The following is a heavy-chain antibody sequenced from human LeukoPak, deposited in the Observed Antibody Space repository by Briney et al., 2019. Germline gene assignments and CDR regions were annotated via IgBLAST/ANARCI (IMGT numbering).Heavy chain of an antibody. CDR2: ISSSSSYI. CDR1: GFAFSSYG. V-gene: IGHV3-21*01. J-gene: IGHJ4*02. Sequence: GRSLRLSCAASGFAFSSYGMHWVRQAPGKGLEWVSSISSSSSYIYYADSVEGRFTISRDNAKNSLYLQMNSLRAEDTAVYYCARADRIAVAGTTTGNRLYDYWGQGTLVTVSS. CDR3: ARADRIAVAGTTTGNRLYDY. D-gene: IGHD6-19*01.